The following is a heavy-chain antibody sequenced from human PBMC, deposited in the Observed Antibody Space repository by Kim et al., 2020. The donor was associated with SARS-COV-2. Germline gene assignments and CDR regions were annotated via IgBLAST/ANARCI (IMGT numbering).Heavy chain of an antibody. CDR3: ARDADSGWYLGSFDY. V-gene: IGHV1-69*13. CDR1: GGTFSSYA. J-gene: IGHJ4*02. CDR2: IIPIFGTA. Sequence: SVKVSCKASGGTFSSYAISWVRQAPGQGLEWMGGIIPIFGTANYAQKFQGRVTITADESTSTAYMELSSLRSEDTAVYYCARDADSGWYLGSFDYWGQGTLVTVSS. D-gene: IGHD6-19*01.